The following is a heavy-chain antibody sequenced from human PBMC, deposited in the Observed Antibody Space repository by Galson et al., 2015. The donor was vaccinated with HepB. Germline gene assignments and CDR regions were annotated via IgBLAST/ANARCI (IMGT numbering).Heavy chain of an antibody. CDR2: IIPIFGTA. D-gene: IGHD3-10*01. CDR1: GGTFSSYA. J-gene: IGHJ3*02. Sequence: SVKVSCKASGGTFSSYAISWVRQAPGQGLEWMGGIIPIFGTANYAQKFQGRVTITADESTSTAYMELSSLRSEDTAVYYCARKDYYGSGSPNAPGAFDIWGQGTMVTVSS. V-gene: IGHV1-69*13. CDR3: ARKDYYGSGSPNAPGAFDI.